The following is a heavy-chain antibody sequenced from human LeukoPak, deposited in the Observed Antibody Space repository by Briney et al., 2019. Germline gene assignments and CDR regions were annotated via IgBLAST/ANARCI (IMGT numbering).Heavy chain of an antibody. Sequence: GGSLRLSCAASGFTLSSYAMHWVRQAPGKGLEWVAVISYDGSNKYYADSVKGRFTISRDNSKNTLYLQMNSLRAEDTAVYYCARGRGSLPTKNVDTAMVSGYFDYWGQGTLVTVSS. CDR2: ISYDGSNK. V-gene: IGHV3-30-3*01. J-gene: IGHJ4*02. CDR1: GFTLSSYA. CDR3: ARGRGSLPTKNVDTAMVSGYFDY. D-gene: IGHD5-18*01.